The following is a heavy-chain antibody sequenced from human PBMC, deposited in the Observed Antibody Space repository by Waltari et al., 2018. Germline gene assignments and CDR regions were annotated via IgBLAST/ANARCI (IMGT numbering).Heavy chain of an antibody. CDR3: AIDWGTIFGGGERYYFDY. Sequence: QVQLVQSGAEVKKPGASVKVSRTVSGYTLTELSMHWVRPAPGQGLELMGRSDPSRGGTNYAQKFQGRGTMTRDTSISTAYMELRRLRSDDTAVYYGAIDWGTIFGGGERYYFDYWGQGTLVTVSS. V-gene: IGHV1-2*06. CDR2: SDPSRGGT. CDR1: GYTLTELS. D-gene: IGHD3-3*01. J-gene: IGHJ4*02.